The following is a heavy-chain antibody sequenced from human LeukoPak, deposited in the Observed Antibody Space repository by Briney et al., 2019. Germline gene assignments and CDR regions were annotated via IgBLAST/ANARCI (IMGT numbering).Heavy chain of an antibody. CDR1: GGSISSNNW. CDR3: ARSSYSSSSSV. Sequence: SETLSLTCAVSGGSISSNNWWGWVRQPPGKGLEWIGEIYHSGSPNYNPSLKSRVTISVDKSRNHFSLNLSSVTAADTAVYYCARSSYSSSSSVWGQGTMVTVSS. V-gene: IGHV4-4*02. D-gene: IGHD6-6*01. J-gene: IGHJ3*01. CDR2: IYHSGSP.